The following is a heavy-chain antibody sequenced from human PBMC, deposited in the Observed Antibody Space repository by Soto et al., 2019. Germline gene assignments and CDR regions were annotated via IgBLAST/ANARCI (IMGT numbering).Heavy chain of an antibody. J-gene: IGHJ6*03. V-gene: IGHV3-53*04. CDR3: GREFRYYYGGGSYEEGYYYYLCV. Sequence: EVQLVESGGGLVQPGGSLRLSGAASGFTVSSNYMSWVRQAPGKGLEWVSVIYSGGSTYYADSVKGRFTISRHNPKITLYSQMNSVRAEDIAGYYCGREFRYYYGGGSYEEGYYYYLCVWGKGSTVIVSS. D-gene: IGHD3-10*01. CDR2: IYSGGST. CDR1: GFTVSSNY.